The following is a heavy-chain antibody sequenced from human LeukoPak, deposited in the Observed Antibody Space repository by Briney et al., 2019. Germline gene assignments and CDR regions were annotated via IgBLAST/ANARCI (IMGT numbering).Heavy chain of an antibody. CDR3: ARNKVAATGDFDY. V-gene: IGHV4-34*01. J-gene: IGHJ4*02. CDR1: GGSFSGYY. CDR2: INHSGST. Sequence: SETLSLTCAVYGGSFSGYYWSWIRQPPGKGLEWIGEINHSGSTNYNPSLKSRVTISVDTSKNPFSLKLSSVTAADTAVYYCARNKVAATGDFDYWGQGTLVTVSS. D-gene: IGHD2-15*01.